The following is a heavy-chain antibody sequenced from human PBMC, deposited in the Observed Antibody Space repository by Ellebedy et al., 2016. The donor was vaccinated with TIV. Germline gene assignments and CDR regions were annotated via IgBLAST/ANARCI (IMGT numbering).Heavy chain of an antibody. CDR2: IYSGGDT. J-gene: IGHJ2*01. V-gene: IGHV3-53*01. Sequence: GESLKISCAASGFTVSNNYMSWVRQAPGKGLEWVSVIYSGGDTYYADSVKGRFTISRDNSNNTLYLQMNSLRAEDTAVYYCASKRFGYSSTWYRGWYFDLWGRGTLVTVSS. CDR3: ASKRFGYSSTWYRGWYFDL. CDR1: GFTVSNNY. D-gene: IGHD6-13*01.